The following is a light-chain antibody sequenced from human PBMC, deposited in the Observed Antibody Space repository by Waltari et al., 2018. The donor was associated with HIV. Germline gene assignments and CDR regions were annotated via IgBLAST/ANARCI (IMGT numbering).Light chain of an antibody. CDR3: QQYNNWLGT. J-gene: IGKJ2*02. Sequence: EIVMPPSPATLSVSPGDRATLSCRPIQSVSSNLAWYQQKPGQAPRRLIYGASTRATGIPARFSGSGSGTEFTLTISSLQSEDFAVYYCQQYNNWLGTFGQGTKLEIK. V-gene: IGKV3-15*01. CDR1: QSVSSN. CDR2: GAS.